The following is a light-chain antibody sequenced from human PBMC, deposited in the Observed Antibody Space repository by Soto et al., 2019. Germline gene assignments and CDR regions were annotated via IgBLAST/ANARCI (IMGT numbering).Light chain of an antibody. CDR2: KSS. CDR1: QSLCTW. CDR3: QQYHIYSGT. Sequence: DIQMTQSPSTLSACVGDRVNIACRASQSLCTWLAWYQQKPGKAPKVLICKSSSLERGVRPRFSGSGSGTEFTLTINSLQPDDFATYYCQQYHIYSGTFGQGTKVDI. V-gene: IGKV1-5*03. J-gene: IGKJ1*01.